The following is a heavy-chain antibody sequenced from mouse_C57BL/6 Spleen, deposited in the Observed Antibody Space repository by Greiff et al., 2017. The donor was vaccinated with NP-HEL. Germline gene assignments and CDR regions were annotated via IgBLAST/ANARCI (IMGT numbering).Heavy chain of an antibody. Sequence: EVNVVESGGGLVKPGGSLKLSCAASGFTFSSYAMSWVRQTPEKRLEWVATISDGGSYTYYPDNVKGRFTISRDNAKNNLYLQMSHLKSEDTAMYYCARAPYGSSLFAYWGQGTLVTVSA. V-gene: IGHV5-4*03. D-gene: IGHD1-1*01. CDR3: ARAPYGSSLFAY. J-gene: IGHJ3*01. CDR2: ISDGGSYT. CDR1: GFTFSSYA.